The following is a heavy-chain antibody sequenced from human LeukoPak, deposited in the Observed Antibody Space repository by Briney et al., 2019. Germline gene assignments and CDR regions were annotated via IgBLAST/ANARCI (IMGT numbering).Heavy chain of an antibody. CDR2: MIPIFGTA. D-gene: IGHD6-13*01. V-gene: IGHV1-69*13. Sequence: SVKVSCKASGGTFSSYAISWVRQAPGQGLEWMGGMIPIFGTANYAQKFQGRVTITADESTSTAYMELSSLRSEDTAVYYCARAVSIAAAGTFDYWGQGTLVTVSS. J-gene: IGHJ4*02. CDR3: ARAVSIAAAGTFDY. CDR1: GGTFSSYA.